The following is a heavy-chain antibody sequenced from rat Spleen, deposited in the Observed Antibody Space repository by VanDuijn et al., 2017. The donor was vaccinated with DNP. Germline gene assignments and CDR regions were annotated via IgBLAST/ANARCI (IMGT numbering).Heavy chain of an antibody. V-gene: IGHV5S10*01. Sequence: EVQLVESGGGLVQPGRSLKLSCAASEFTFSDYNMAWIRQAPKKGLEWVATILHDGSSTYFRDSVKGRFTISRDNAKSTLYLQMDSLRSEDTATYYCTTGGYWGQGVMVTVSS. CDR3: TTGGY. D-gene: IGHD1-11*01. J-gene: IGHJ2*01. CDR2: ILHDGSST. CDR1: EFTFSDYN.